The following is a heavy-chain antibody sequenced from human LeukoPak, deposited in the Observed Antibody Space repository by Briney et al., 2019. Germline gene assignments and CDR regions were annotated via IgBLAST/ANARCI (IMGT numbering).Heavy chain of an antibody. V-gene: IGHV3-23*01. D-gene: IGHD3-3*01. Sequence: PGGSLRLSCAASGFTFSSYAMSCVRQAPGKGLEWVSAISGSGGSTYYADSVKGRFTISRDNSKNTLYLQMNSLRAEDTAVYYCAKDRMAGSGERLFDYWGQGTLVTVSS. CDR3: AKDRMAGSGERLFDY. CDR1: GFTFSSYA. J-gene: IGHJ4*02. CDR2: ISGSGGST.